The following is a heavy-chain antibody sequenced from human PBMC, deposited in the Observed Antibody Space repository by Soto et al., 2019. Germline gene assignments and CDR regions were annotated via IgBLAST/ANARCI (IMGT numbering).Heavy chain of an antibody. V-gene: IGHV3-23*01. CDR3: AARGYCSGGSCYPIDY. J-gene: IGHJ4*02. D-gene: IGHD2-15*01. Sequence: EVQLLESGGGLVQPGGSLRLSCAASGFTFSSYAMSWVRQAPGKGLEWVSAISGSGGSTYYADSVKGRFTISRDNSKNTLYLQMNSLRAEDTAVYYCAARGYCSGGSCYPIDYWGQGPLVTVSS. CDR1: GFTFSSYA. CDR2: ISGSGGST.